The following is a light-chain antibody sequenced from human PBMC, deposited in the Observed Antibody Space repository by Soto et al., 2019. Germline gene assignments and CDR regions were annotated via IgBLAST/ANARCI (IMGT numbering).Light chain of an antibody. V-gene: IGLV2-14*01. Sequence: QSALTQPASVSGSPGQSITISCTGTSSDVGGYNYVSWYQQQPRKAPKLMIYDVSNRPSGVSNRFSGSKSGNTASLTISGLQAEDEADYYCSSYTSSSTLGVFGTGTKLTVL. CDR3: SSYTSSSTLGV. J-gene: IGLJ1*01. CDR2: DVS. CDR1: SSDVGGYNY.